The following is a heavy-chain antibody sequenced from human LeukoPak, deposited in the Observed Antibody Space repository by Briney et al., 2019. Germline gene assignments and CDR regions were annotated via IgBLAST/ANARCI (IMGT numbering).Heavy chain of an antibody. D-gene: IGHD3-3*01. CDR2: ISSNGGST. CDR3: ARARVAIAPFDY. CDR1: GFTFSSYA. J-gene: IGHJ4*02. Sequence: GGSLRLSCAASGFTFSSYAMHWVRQAPGKGLEYVSAISSNGGSTYYANSVKGRFTISRDNSKNALYLQMGSLRAEDMAVYYCARARVAIAPFDYWGQGTLVTVSS. V-gene: IGHV3-64*01.